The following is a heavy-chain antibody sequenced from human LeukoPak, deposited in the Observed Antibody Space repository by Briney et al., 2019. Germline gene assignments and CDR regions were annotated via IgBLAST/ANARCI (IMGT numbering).Heavy chain of an antibody. J-gene: IGHJ4*02. CDR1: GYTFTGYY. CDR2: INPNSGGT. CDR3: ARGILRGYSYGDNFDY. D-gene: IGHD5-18*01. Sequence: ASVKVSCKASGYTFTGYYMHWVRQAPGQGLEWMGWINPNSGGTNYAQKFQGWVTMTRDTSISTAYMELSRLRSDDTAVYYCARGILRGYSYGDNFDYWGQGTLVTVSS. V-gene: IGHV1-2*04.